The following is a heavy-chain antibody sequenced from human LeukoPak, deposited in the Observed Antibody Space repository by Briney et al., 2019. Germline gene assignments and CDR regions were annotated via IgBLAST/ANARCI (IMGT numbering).Heavy chain of an antibody. D-gene: IGHD3-9*01. Sequence: GGSLRLSCAASGFTFNKFPMSWVRRAPGKGLEWVANIKQDGSEKNYVDSVKGRFTISRDNAKNSLYLQMNNLRVEDTAMYYCAGGTGFIIKDWGQGTLVTVSS. V-gene: IGHV3-7*03. J-gene: IGHJ4*02. CDR3: AGGTGFIIKD. CDR1: GFTFNKFP. CDR2: IKQDGSEK.